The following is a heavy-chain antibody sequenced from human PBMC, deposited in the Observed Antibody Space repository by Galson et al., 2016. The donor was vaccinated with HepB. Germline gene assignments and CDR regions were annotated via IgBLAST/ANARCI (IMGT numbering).Heavy chain of an antibody. CDR1: GGSISSGGYY. Sequence: LSLTCAVSGGSISSGGYYWSWIRQHPGVGLEWIGHIYYSGTVYYNPSLKSRVAISVDTSKNQFSLRLTSVTAADTAVYYCGRIRVPSVRGGGEYGVDVWGQGTTVTVSS. CDR2: IYYSGTV. V-gene: IGHV4-31*11. D-gene: IGHD3-10*01. J-gene: IGHJ6*02. CDR3: GRIRVPSVRGGGEYGVDV.